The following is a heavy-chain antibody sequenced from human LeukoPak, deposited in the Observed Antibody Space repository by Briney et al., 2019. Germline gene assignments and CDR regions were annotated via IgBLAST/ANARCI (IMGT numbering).Heavy chain of an antibody. Sequence: PSETLSLTCTGSGGSISSYYWSWLRQSPGKGLEWIGYIHYSGSTNYNPTLWSRVTMSVDTSKNQFSLKLSSVTAADTAVYYCTRGTVTVNYFDYWGQGTLVTVSS. D-gene: IGHD4-11*01. CDR3: TRGTVTVNYFDY. CDR2: IHYSGST. J-gene: IGHJ4*02. V-gene: IGHV4-59*01. CDR1: GGSISSYY.